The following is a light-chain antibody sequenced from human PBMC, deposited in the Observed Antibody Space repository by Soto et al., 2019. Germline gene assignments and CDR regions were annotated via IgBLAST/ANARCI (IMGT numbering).Light chain of an antibody. J-gene: IGLJ2*01. V-gene: IGLV2-14*01. CDR3: SSYTSITTVV. Sequence: QSVLTQPTSVTGSPGQSITISCTGTSSDVGGHNFVSWYQQYPGKAPKLLIYEVSSRPSGVSDRFSGSKCGNTASLTISGLQAEDEADYYCSSYTSITTVVFGGGTQLTVL. CDR2: EVS. CDR1: SSDVGGHNF.